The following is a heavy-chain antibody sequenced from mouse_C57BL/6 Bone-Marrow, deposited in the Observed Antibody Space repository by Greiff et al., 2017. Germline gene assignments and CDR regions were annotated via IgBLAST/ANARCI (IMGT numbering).Heavy chain of an antibody. CDR2: ILTGSGST. Sequence: QVQLQQSGAELMKPGASVKLSCKATGYTFTGYWIEWVKQRPGHGLEWIGEILTGSGSTTYNEKFKGKATFTADTSSNTAYMQLSSLTAEDSAIYYGARAHWGGNYPYYFDDWGQGTTLTVSS. D-gene: IGHD2-1*01. CDR1: GYTFTGYW. V-gene: IGHV1-9*01. J-gene: IGHJ2*01. CDR3: ARAHWGGNYPYYFDD.